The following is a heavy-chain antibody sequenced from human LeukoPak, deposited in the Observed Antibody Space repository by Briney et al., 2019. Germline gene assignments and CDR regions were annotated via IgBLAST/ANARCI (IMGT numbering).Heavy chain of an antibody. Sequence: GGSLRLSCAASGFTFDDYAMHWVRQAPGKGLEWVSGISWNSGSIGYADSVKGRFTISRDNAKNSLYLQMNSLRAEDTALYYCAKTYCSGGSCYSYMDVWGKGTTVTISS. CDR3: AKTYCSGGSCYSYMDV. J-gene: IGHJ6*03. CDR1: GFTFDDYA. CDR2: ISWNSGSI. D-gene: IGHD2-15*01. V-gene: IGHV3-9*01.